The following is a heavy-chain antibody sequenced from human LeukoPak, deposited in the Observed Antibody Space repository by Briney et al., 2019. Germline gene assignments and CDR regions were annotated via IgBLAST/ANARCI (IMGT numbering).Heavy chain of an antibody. V-gene: IGHV1-18*01. CDR2: ISGYNGDT. CDR3: AAYLSTYSSGWGIDY. J-gene: IGHJ4*02. D-gene: IGHD6-19*01. CDR1: GYSFISYG. Sequence: GASVKVSCKASGYSFISYGISWVRQAPGQGLEWMGWISGYNGDTNYAQNLQGRVTMTTDTSTTTAYMELRSLRSDDTAVYYCAAYLSTYSSGWGIDYWGQGTLVTVSS.